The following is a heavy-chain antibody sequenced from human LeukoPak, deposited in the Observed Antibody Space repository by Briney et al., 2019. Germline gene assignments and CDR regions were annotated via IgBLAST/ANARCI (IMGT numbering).Heavy chain of an antibody. V-gene: IGHV4-59*01. CDR3: ARVARDGYLAYYFDY. CDR2: IHSTGST. D-gene: IGHD5-24*01. Sequence: SETLSLTCAVSGGSISTYYWSWIRQPPGKGPEWIAYIHSTGSTNYNPSLKSRVTISADTSKNQFSLTLRLVTAADTAVYYCARVARDGYLAYYFDYWGQGILVTASS. J-gene: IGHJ4*02. CDR1: GGSISTYY.